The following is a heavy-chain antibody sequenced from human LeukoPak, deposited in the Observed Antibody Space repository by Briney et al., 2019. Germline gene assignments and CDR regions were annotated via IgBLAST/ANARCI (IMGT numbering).Heavy chain of an antibody. CDR2: IKNSGDTT. CDR1: GFTFSSYA. J-gene: IGHJ4*02. V-gene: IGHV3-23*01. CDR3: ANERAAVAVAGDY. Sequence: GGSLRLSCAASGFTFSSYAMNWVRQAPGKGLEWVSSIKNSGDTTYYADSVKGRFTISRDISKNTLYLQMNSLRAEDTAVYYCANERAAVAVAGDYWGQGTLVTVSS. D-gene: IGHD6-19*01.